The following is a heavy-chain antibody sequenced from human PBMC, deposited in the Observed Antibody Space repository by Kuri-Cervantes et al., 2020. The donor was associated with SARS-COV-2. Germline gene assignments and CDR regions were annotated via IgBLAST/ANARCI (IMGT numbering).Heavy chain of an antibody. CDR3: ARETYEPLGTIFGVTGVPYFDY. CDR1: GGSISSSSYY. CDR2: IYYSGST. V-gene: IGHV4-39*07. J-gene: IGHJ4*02. D-gene: IGHD3-3*01. Sequence: SETLSLTCTVSGGSISSSSYYWGWIRQPPGKGLEWIGSIYYSGSTYYNPSLKSRVTISVDTSKNQFSLKLSSVTAAETAMYYCARETYEPLGTIFGVTGVPYFDYWGQRTLVTVSS.